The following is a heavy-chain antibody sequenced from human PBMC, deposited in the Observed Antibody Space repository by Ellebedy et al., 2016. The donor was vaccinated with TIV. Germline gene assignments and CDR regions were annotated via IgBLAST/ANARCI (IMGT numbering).Heavy chain of an antibody. CDR3: ATGGLTTATLFEY. D-gene: IGHD4-17*01. CDR2: IYRGGST. Sequence: GESLKISCAASGFTVSNNHMNSVRPAPGKGLEWVSVIYRGGSTYYADSVKGRFTISRDKSKNTVYLQMNSLRAEDTAVYYCATGGLTTATLFEYWGQGTLVTVSS. V-gene: IGHV3-53*01. CDR1: GFTVSNNH. J-gene: IGHJ4*02.